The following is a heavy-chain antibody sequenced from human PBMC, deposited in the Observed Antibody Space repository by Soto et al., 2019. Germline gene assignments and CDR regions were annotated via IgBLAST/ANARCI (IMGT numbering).Heavy chain of an antibody. Sequence: QVQLVQSGAEVKKPGSSVKVSCKASGDAFTNYIFDWVRQAPGQGLEWMGGIIPMFGTPKYAQTFQDRVTISADVSTGTAYLELTSLRFDDTAVYYFARVRDQPPVGLYFDSWGEGTRVTVSS. V-gene: IGHV1-69*01. D-gene: IGHD1-26*01. CDR2: IIPMFGTP. CDR1: GDAFTNYI. CDR3: ARVRDQPPVGLYFDS. J-gene: IGHJ4*02.